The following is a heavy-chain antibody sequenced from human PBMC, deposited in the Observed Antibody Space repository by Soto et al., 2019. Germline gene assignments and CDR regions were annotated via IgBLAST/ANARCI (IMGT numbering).Heavy chain of an antibody. CDR1: QYTFTNFY. CDR3: ATSSDWSPLLDY. J-gene: IGHJ4*02. V-gene: IGHV1-2*02. CDR2: INNGGGT. Sequence: ASVKVSCKASQYTFTNFYLHWVRQPPGQRPEWMGWINNGGGTIYAQKFQGRLTMTRDTSNTTAYMELSRLSSDDTAFYYCATSSDWSPLLDYWGQGTLVTVSS. D-gene: IGHD6-19*01.